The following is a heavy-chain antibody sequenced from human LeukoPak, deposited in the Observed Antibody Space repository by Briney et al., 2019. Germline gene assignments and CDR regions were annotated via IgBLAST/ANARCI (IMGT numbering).Heavy chain of an antibody. Sequence: PGGYLRLSCAASGFTFNKDGMSWVRQAPGKGLEWVSTVNENGAETHYADSVKGRFTISRDNSKNTVLLQMNSLRADDTALYYCTKGDGGWYPIDYWGQGTLVIVSS. D-gene: IGHD6-19*01. J-gene: IGHJ4*02. CDR3: TKGDGGWYPIDY. V-gene: IGHV3-23*01. CDR1: GFTFNKDG. CDR2: VNENGAET.